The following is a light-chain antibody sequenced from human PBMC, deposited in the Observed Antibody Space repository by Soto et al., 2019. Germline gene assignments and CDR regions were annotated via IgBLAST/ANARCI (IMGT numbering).Light chain of an antibody. V-gene: IGKV1-5*03. CDR3: HHQHTFPRT. Sequence: DIQLTHSPSTLSASVGDIVTSTCRASQSINGWLAWYQQKPGQAPNLLIYKASTLESAVPSRFSGSGSGTEIALTVSSLQPDDYATYYCHHQHTFPRTCAQGTKVE. CDR2: KAS. CDR1: QSINGW. J-gene: IGKJ1*01.